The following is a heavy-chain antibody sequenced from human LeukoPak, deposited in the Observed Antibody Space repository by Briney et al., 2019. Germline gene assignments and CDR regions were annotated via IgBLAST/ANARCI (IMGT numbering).Heavy chain of an antibody. J-gene: IGHJ4*02. Sequence: SETLSLTCTVSGGSISSYYWSWIRQPPGKGLEWIGHIYYSGSTNYNPSLKSRVTISVDTSKNQFSLKLSSVTAADTAVYYCAGGTGYSGPYWGQGTLVTVSS. D-gene: IGHD6-13*01. V-gene: IGHV4-59*01. CDR1: GGSISSYY. CDR2: IYYSGST. CDR3: AGGTGYSGPY.